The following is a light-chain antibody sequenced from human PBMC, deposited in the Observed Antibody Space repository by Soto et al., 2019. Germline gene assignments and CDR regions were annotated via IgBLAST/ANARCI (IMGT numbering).Light chain of an antibody. CDR1: SSDVAYYDY. Sequence: QSALTQPRSVSGSPGHSVTISCTGTSSDVAYYDYVSWYQQHPGKAPKLMIYDVNKRPSGVSNRFSGSKSGNTASLTISGLQAEDEADYYCSSYTTSSTRVFGTGTKLTVL. J-gene: IGLJ1*01. CDR3: SSYTTSSTRV. CDR2: DVN. V-gene: IGLV2-14*03.